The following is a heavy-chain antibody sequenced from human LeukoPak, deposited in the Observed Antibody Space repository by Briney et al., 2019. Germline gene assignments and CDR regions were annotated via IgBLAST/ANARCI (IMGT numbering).Heavy chain of an antibody. V-gene: IGHV3-30*18. CDR3: AKDRVPNSSGWYGFDY. J-gene: IGHJ4*02. D-gene: IGHD6-19*01. CDR2: ISYDGSNK. Sequence: GGSLRLSCAASGFTFSSYGMHWVRQAPGKGLEWVAVISYDGSNKYYADSVKGRFTICRDNSKNTLYLQMNSLRAEDTAVYYCAKDRVPNSSGWYGFDYWGQGTLVTVSS. CDR1: GFTFSSYG.